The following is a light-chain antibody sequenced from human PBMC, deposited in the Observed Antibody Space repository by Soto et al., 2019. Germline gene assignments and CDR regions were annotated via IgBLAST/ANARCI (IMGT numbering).Light chain of an antibody. CDR3: QHYSDWPLT. J-gene: IGKJ4*01. CDR2: ATS. Sequence: EIVVTQSPATLSVSPGERATLSCRASQSVGNNFAWYQQKPGQAPRLLIFATSTRSTGVPARFSGSGSGTEFTLTISSPQYEEFAVYYCQHYSDWPLTFGGGTKVEIE. CDR1: QSVGNN. V-gene: IGKV3-15*01.